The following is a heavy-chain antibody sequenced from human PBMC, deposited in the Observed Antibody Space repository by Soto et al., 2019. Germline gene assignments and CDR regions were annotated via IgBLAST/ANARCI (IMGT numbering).Heavy chain of an antibody. J-gene: IGHJ4*02. D-gene: IGHD6-19*01. CDR3: AKGGRQWLVTSDFNC. CDR2: VAHDGRNT. Sequence: VQLVESGGGVVQPGRSLRLSCAASGFTFSDYAMHWVRQAPGKGLEWVAGVAHDGRNTHYADCVKGRFTISRDRSKNTVSLEMTSLRAEDTAVSYCAKGGRQWLVTSDFNCWGQGALVTVSS. V-gene: IGHV3-30*18. CDR1: GFTFSDYA.